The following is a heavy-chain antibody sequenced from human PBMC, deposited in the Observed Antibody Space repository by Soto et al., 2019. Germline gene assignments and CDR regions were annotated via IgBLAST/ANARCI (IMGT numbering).Heavy chain of an antibody. V-gene: IGHV4-39*01. D-gene: IGHD6-13*01. CDR3: ARHVGQQLRYHDYGMDL. CDR2: IFYSGST. CDR1: GGSISSSNYY. Sequence: QLQLQESGPGLVKPSETLSLTCTVSGGSISSSNYYWGWIRQPPGKGLEWIGNIFYSGSTYYSPYPKSRVTRSGDTSKNQFSLKLGSVTAADAAVYYCARHVGQQLRYHDYGMDLRGQGAKVTVSS. J-gene: IGHJ6*02.